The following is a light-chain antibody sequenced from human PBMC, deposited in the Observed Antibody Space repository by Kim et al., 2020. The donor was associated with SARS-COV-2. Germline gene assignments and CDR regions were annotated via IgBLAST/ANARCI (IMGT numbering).Light chain of an antibody. V-gene: IGLV1-40*01. CDR2: GNS. CDR3: QSYDSSLSGWV. J-gene: IGLJ3*02. Sequence: QSVLTQPPSVSGALGQRVTISCTGSSSNIGAGYDVHWYQQLPGTAPKLLIYGNSNRPSGVPDRFSGSKFGTSASLAITGLQAEDEADYYCQSYDSSLSGWVFGGGTKLTVL. CDR1: SSNIGAGYD.